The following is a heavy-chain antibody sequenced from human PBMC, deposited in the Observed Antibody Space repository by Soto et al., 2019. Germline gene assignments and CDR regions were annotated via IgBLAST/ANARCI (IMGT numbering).Heavy chain of an antibody. CDR1: SGSLSSYY. CDR3: GKVLVGATGHTDSDS. Sequence: SETLSLTCSLYSGSLSSYYWSWIRQPRGNGLEWIGEISSSGVTNYNPSLKSRVTISRDTSKNQFSLKLTSVTAADTALYYCGKVLVGATGHTDSDSWGPGTLVTVSS. CDR2: ISSSGVT. J-gene: IGHJ4*02. D-gene: IGHD2-15*01. V-gene: IGHV4-34*01.